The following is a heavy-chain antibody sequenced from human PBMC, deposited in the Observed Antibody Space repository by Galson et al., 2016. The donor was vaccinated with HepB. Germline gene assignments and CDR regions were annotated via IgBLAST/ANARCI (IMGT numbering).Heavy chain of an antibody. CDR1: GYTYTDYY. CDR2: INSNSGEA. Sequence: SVKVSCKASGYTYTDYYVHWVRQAPGLGLEWMGRINSNSGEANYAQRFQGRFTMTRDTSISTTYMEMSRLSSDDTSIYYWVRGDVVVVPAEYNWCDPWGQGTLVTVSS. CDR3: VRGDVVVVPAEYNWCDP. D-gene: IGHD2-2*01. V-gene: IGHV1-2*06. J-gene: IGHJ5*02.